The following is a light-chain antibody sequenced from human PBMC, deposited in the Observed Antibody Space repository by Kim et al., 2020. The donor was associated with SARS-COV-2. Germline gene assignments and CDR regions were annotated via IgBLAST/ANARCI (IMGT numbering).Light chain of an antibody. CDR3: NSRDSSGNHLSVV. J-gene: IGLJ2*01. CDR1: SLRSYY. Sequence: SCELTQDPAVSVALGQTVRITCQGDSLRSYYASWYQQKPGQAPVLVIYGKNNRPSGIPDRFSGSSSGNTASLTITGAQAEDEADYYCNSRDSSGNHLSVV. V-gene: IGLV3-19*01. CDR2: GKN.